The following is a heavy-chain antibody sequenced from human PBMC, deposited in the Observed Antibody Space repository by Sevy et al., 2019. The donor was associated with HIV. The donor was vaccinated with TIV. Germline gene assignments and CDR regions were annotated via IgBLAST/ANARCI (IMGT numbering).Heavy chain of an antibody. CDR2: ISAYNGNT. V-gene: IGHV1-18*01. D-gene: IGHD2-15*01. CDR3: ARDPTRCSGGSCEAFDI. CDR1: GYTFTSYG. Sequence: ASVKVSCKASGYTFTSYGISWVRQAPGQGLEWMGWISAYNGNTNYAQKLQGRVTRTTDTSTSTAYMELRSLRSDDTAVYYCARDPTRCSGGSCEAFDIWGQGTMVTVSS. J-gene: IGHJ3*02.